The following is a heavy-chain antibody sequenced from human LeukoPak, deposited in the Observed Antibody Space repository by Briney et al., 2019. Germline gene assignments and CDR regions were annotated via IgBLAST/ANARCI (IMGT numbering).Heavy chain of an antibody. Sequence: GGSLRLSCAASGFTVSSNYMSWVRQAPGKGLEWVSVIYSGGSTYYADSVKGRFTISRDNSKNTLYLQMNSLRAEDTAVYYCARDDRRDGYPRAFDTWGQGTMVTVSS. V-gene: IGHV3-53*01. CDR1: GFTVSSNY. CDR2: IYSGGST. D-gene: IGHD5-24*01. CDR3: ARDDRRDGYPRAFDT. J-gene: IGHJ3*02.